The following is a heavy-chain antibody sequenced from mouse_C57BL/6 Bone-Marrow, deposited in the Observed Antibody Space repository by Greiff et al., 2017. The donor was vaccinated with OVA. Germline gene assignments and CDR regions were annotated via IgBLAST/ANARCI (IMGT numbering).Heavy chain of an antibody. CDR2: IWTGGGT. J-gene: IGHJ4*01. Sequence: VQRVESGPGLVAPSQSLSITCTVSGFSLTSYAISWVRQPPGKGLEWLGVIWTGGGTNYNSALKSRLSISKDNSKSQVFLKMNSLQTDDTARYCCASDYYGSSSYYYAMDYWGQGTSVTVSS. CDR3: ASDYYGSSSYYYAMDY. CDR1: GFSLTSYA. V-gene: IGHV2-9-1*01. D-gene: IGHD1-1*01.